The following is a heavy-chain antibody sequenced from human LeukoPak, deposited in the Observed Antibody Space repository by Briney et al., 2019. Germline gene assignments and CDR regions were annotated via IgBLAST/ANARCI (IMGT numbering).Heavy chain of an antibody. CDR1: GFTVSSNY. D-gene: IGHD3-22*01. Sequence: GGSLRLSCAASGFTVSSNYMSWVRQAPGKGLEWVSVIYSGGSTYYADSVKGRFTISRDNSKNTLYLQMNSLRAEDTAVYYCARDMSYDSSGYYYMDVWGKGTTVTVSS. CDR3: ARDMSYDSSGYYYMDV. J-gene: IGHJ6*03. V-gene: IGHV3-53*01. CDR2: IYSGGST.